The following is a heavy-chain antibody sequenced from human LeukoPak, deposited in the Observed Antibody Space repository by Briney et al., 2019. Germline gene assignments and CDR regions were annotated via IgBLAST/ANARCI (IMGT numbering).Heavy chain of an antibody. J-gene: IGHJ3*02. Sequence: ETGGSLRLSCAASGFTFSSYGMNWVRQAPGKGLEWVSSISSSSSYIYYADSVKGRFTISRDNAKNSLYLQMNSLRAEDTAVYYCARDRIMGSSGWLLLTYLDAFDIWGQGTMVTVSS. CDR2: ISSSSSYI. D-gene: IGHD3-22*01. V-gene: IGHV3-21*01. CDR3: ARDRIMGSSGWLLLTYLDAFDI. CDR1: GFTFSSYG.